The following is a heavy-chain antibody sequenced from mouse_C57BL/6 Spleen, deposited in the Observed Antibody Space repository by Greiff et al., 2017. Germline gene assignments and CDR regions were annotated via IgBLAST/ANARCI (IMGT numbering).Heavy chain of an antibody. D-gene: IGHD1-1*01. CDR2: ISYDGSN. V-gene: IGHV3-6*01. Sequence: EVQVVESGPGLVKPSQSLSLTCSVTGYSITSGYYWNWIRQFPGNKLEWMGYISYDGSNNYNPSLKNRISITRDTSKNQFFLKLNSVTTEDTATYYCAREGYYGSPYYFDYWGQGTTLTVSS. CDR3: AREGYYGSPYYFDY. CDR1: GYSITSGYY. J-gene: IGHJ2*01.